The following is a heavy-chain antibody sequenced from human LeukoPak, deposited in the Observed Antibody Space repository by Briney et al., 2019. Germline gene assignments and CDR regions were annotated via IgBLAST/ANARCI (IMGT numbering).Heavy chain of an antibody. D-gene: IGHD6-6*01. CDR3: AKDMYSSSRGSFGYFDY. Sequence: GRSLRLSCAASGFTFSSYGMHWVRQAPGKGLEWVAVIWYDGSNKYYADSVKGRFTISRDNSKNTLYLQMNSLRAEDTAVYSCAKDMYSSSRGSFGYFDYWGQGTLVTVSS. J-gene: IGHJ4*02. V-gene: IGHV3-33*06. CDR2: IWYDGSNK. CDR1: GFTFSSYG.